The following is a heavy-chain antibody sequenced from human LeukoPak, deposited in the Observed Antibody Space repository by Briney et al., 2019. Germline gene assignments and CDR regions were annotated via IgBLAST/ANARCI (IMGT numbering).Heavy chain of an antibody. J-gene: IGHJ5*02. CDR3: ARDLSCSGGSCYSHWFDP. V-gene: IGHV4-31*03. CDR2: IYYSGST. CDR1: GGSISSGGYY. D-gene: IGHD2-15*01. Sequence: SETLSLTRTVSGGSISSGGYYWSWLRQHPGKGLEWIGYIYYSGSTYYNPSLKSRVTISVDTSKNQFSLKLSSVTAADTAVYYCARDLSCSGGSCYSHWFDPWGQGTLVTVSS.